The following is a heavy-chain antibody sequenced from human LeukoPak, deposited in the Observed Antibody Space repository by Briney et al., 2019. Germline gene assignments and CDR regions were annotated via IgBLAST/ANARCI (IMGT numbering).Heavy chain of an antibody. CDR3: ASRAYNSSSWYQNWFDP. J-gene: IGHJ5*02. V-gene: IGHV4-34*01. CDR1: GFTVSGNY. Sequence: GSLRLSCAVSGFTVSGNYMSWVRQAPGKGLEWIGEINHSGSTNYNPSLKSRVTISVDTSKNQFSLKLSSVTAADTAVYYCASRAYNSSSWYQNWFDPWGQGTLVTVSS. D-gene: IGHD6-13*01. CDR2: INHSGST.